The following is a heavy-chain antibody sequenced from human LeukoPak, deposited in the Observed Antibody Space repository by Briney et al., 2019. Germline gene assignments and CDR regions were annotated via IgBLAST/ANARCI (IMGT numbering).Heavy chain of an antibody. CDR1: GGSFSGYY. J-gene: IGHJ5*02. CDR2: INHSGST. D-gene: IGHD4-17*01. V-gene: IGHV4-34*01. CDR3: ARCGSLLTTVTVFSP. Sequence: PSETLSLTCAVYGGSFSGYYWSWIRQPPGKGLEWIGEINHSGSTNYNPSLKSRVTISVDTSKNQFSLKLSSVTAADTAVYYCARCGSLLTTVTVFSPWGQGTLVTVSS.